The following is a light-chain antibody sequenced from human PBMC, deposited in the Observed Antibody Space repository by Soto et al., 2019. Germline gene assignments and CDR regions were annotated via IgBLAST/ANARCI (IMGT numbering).Light chain of an antibody. Sequence: DIQMTQSPSTLSASVGDRVTITCRASQSISSWLAWYQQKPGKAPKLLIYDASSLESGVPSRFSGSGSGTEFTLTIRRLQPDDFATYYCQQYNSYVWTFGQGTKVEIK. J-gene: IGKJ1*01. V-gene: IGKV1-5*01. CDR3: QQYNSYVWT. CDR1: QSISSW. CDR2: DAS.